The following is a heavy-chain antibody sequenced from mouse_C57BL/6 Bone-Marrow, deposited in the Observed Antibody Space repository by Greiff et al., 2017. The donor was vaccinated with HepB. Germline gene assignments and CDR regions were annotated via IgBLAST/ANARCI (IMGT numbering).Heavy chain of an antibody. CDR1: YFAFMASA. J-gene: IGHJ4*01. CDR3: EREGGDSSGYNCAMDY. CDR2: FTMYSDAT. Sequence: QVQLQQSGAELVRPGSSVKLSCKDSYFAFMASAMHWVKQRPGHGLEWIGSFTMYSDATEYSENLKGKDTLTANTSSSTAYMELSSLTSEDSAVYDCEREGGDSSGYNCAMDYWGQGTSVTVSS. V-gene: IGHV1-49*01. D-gene: IGHD3-2*02.